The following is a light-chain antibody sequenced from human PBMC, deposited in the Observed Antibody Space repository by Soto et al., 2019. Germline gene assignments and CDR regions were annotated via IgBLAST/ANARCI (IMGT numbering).Light chain of an antibody. Sequence: EIVLTQSPGTLSLSPGERATLSCRASQSVRNNYLAWYQQKPGQAPRLLIYAASARATGIPDRFSGSGSGTDFTLTISRLEAEDFSVYHWQQYGSSPWTFGQGTKVEIK. CDR1: QSVRNNY. J-gene: IGKJ1*01. CDR3: QQYGSSPWT. CDR2: AAS. V-gene: IGKV3-20*01.